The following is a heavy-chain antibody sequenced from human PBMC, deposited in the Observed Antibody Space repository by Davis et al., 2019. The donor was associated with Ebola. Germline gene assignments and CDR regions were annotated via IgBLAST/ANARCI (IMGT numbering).Heavy chain of an antibody. D-gene: IGHD4-17*01. CDR3: AKGTVLDY. J-gene: IGHJ4*02. Sequence: GESLKISCAASGFTFSSYWMHWVRQAPGKELEYVSGISTMGGSTYYADSVKGRFTISRDNSKNTLYLQMNSLRAEDTAVYYCAKGTVLDYWGQGTLVTVSS. CDR2: ISTMGGST. CDR1: GFTFSSYW. V-gene: IGHV3-64*04.